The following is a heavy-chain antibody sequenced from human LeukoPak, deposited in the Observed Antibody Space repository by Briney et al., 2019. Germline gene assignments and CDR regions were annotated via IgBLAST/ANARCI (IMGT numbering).Heavy chain of an antibody. Sequence: PSETLSLTCTVSGGSISSHYWSWIRQPPGKGLEWIGYIYYSGSTNYNPSLKSRATISVDTSKNQFSLKLSSVTAADTAVYYCARGTYYYDSSGPNWFDPWGQGTLVTVSS. D-gene: IGHD3-22*01. V-gene: IGHV4-59*11. J-gene: IGHJ5*02. CDR3: ARGTYYYDSSGPNWFDP. CDR1: GGSISSHY. CDR2: IYYSGST.